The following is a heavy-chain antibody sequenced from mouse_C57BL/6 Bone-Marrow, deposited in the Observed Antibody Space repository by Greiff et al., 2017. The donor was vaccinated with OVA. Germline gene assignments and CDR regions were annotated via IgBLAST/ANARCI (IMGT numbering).Heavy chain of an antibody. CDR2: IYPRSGNT. V-gene: IGHV1-81*01. CDR3: ARSAGYDGLDY. CDR1: GYTFTSYG. J-gene: IGHJ2*01. Sequence: VQGVESGAELARPGASVKLSCKASGYTFTSYGISWVKQRTGQGLEWIGEIYPRSGNTYYNEKFKGKATLTADNSSSTAYMELRSLTSEDSAVYFCARSAGYDGLDYWGQGTTLTVSS. D-gene: IGHD2-2*01.